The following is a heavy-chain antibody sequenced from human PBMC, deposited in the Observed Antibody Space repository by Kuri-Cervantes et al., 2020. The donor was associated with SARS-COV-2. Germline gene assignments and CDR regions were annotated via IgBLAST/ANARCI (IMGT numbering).Heavy chain of an antibody. CDR3: VSTETGNTNWFDP. Sequence: SETLSLTCTVSGASLSSADFYWSWIRQPPGKGLEWIGYIYFSGTTYYNPSLQSRVTISVDTSKNQFSLKLTSVTVADTAVYYCVSTETGNTNWFDPWVQGTLVTVSS. CDR2: IYFSGTT. D-gene: IGHD1-7*01. V-gene: IGHV4-30-4*01. J-gene: IGHJ5*02. CDR1: GASLSSADFY.